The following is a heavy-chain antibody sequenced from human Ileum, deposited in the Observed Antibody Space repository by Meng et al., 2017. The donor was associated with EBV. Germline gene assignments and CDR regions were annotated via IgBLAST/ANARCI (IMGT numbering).Heavy chain of an antibody. J-gene: IGHJ4*02. CDR3: ARGNKVSDRGFDY. V-gene: IGHV4-34*01. CDR1: GGSFSGSY. CDR2: INHSGST. D-gene: IGHD3-10*01. Sequence: HVHLPQRGDGLLTPSATLSLTCAVYGGSFSGSYCSWIRQPPGKGLEWIGEINHSGSTNYNPSLKSRVTISVDTSKNQFSLKLSSVTAADTAVYYCARGNKVSDRGFDYWGQGTLVTVSS.